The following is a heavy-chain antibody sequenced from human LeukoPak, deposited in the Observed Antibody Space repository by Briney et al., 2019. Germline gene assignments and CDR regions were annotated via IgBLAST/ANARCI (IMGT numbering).Heavy chain of an antibody. CDR1: GFTFSNAW. V-gene: IGHV3-15*01. D-gene: IGHD5-12*01. J-gene: IGHJ5*02. CDR2: IKSKTDGGTT. CDR3: TTNFNLDQVDSS. Sequence: GGSLRLSCAASGFTFSNAWMSWVRQAPGKGLEWVGRIKSKTDGGTTDYAAPVKDRFIISRDDSRNTLYLEMNSLKTEDTAVYYCTTNFNLDQVDSSWGQGTLVTVSS.